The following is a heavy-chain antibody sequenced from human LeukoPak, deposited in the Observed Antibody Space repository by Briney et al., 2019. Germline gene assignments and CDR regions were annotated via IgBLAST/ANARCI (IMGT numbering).Heavy chain of an antibody. J-gene: IGHJ4*02. Sequence: GGSLRLSCAASGFTFSGSAMHWVRQASGKGLEWVGRIRSKANSYATAYAASVKGRFTISRDDSKNTAYLQMNSLKTEDTAVYYCTPPGIAVAGQGDWNYWGQGTLVTVSS. CDR3: TPPGIAVAGQGDWNY. D-gene: IGHD6-19*01. CDR1: GFTFSGSA. V-gene: IGHV3-73*01. CDR2: IRSKANSYAT.